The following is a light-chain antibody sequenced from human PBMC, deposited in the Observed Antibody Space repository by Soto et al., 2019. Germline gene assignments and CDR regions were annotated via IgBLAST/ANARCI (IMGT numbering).Light chain of an antibody. V-gene: IGKV1D-12*01. J-gene: IGKJ5*01. CDR2: GAS. CDR1: HGIDNW. CDR3: QQAKSFPST. Sequence: DIQMTQSPSSVSASVGDRVTITCRASHGIDNWLAWYQQKPGTAPKLLIYGASSLQNGVPLRFSGLGSATDFTPTISSRQPEDFATYYCQQAKSFPSTVGQGTRLEIK.